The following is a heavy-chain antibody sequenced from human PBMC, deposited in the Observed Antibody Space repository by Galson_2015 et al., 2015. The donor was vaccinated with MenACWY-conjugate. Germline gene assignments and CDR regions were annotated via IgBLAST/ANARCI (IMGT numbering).Heavy chain of an antibody. J-gene: IGHJ4*02. Sequence: QSGAEVKKPGESLKISCKASEYRFSTNWIGWVRQMPGKDLEWMGIIFPADSDTRYSPSFQGQVTISADKSTSTAYLQWSSLRASDTAIYYCAMSTATGWYVRLDSWGQGTLVTVSS. V-gene: IGHV5-51*01. CDR1: EYRFSTNW. CDR2: IFPADSDT. D-gene: IGHD6-19*01. CDR3: AMSTATGWYVRLDS.